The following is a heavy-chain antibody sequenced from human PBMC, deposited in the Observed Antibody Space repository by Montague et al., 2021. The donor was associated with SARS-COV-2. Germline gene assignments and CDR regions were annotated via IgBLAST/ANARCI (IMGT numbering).Heavy chain of an antibody. CDR3: ARRARWNIVVVVGDRHAFDI. V-gene: IGHV4-39*01. Sequence: SETLSLTCTVSGGSISSSRYYWGWIRQPPGKGLEWIGSIYYTGSPYYXXXLKSRVTISVDTSKNQFSLNLSSVTAADTAVYYCARRARWNIVVVVGDRHAFDIWGQGTMVTVSS. J-gene: IGHJ3*02. D-gene: IGHD2-15*01. CDR2: IYYTGSP. CDR1: GGSISSSRYY.